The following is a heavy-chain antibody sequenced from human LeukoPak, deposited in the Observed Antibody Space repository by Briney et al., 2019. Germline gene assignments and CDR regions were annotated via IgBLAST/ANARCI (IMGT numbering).Heavy chain of an antibody. CDR2: IYTSGST. CDR1: GGSISSGSYY. J-gene: IGHJ4*02. Sequence: SETLSLTCTVSGGSISSGSYYWSWIRQPAGKGLEWIGRIYTSGSTNYNPSLKSRVTISVDTSKNQFSLKLSSVTAADTAVYYCAREQIPRKYYYDSSGRFDYWGQGTLVTVSS. CDR3: AREQIPRKYYYDSSGRFDY. D-gene: IGHD3-22*01. V-gene: IGHV4-61*02.